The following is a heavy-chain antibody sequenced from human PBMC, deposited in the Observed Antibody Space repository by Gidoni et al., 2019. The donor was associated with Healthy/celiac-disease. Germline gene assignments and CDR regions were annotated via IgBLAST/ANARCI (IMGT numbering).Heavy chain of an antibody. V-gene: IGHV3-9*01. CDR2: ISGNSGSI. D-gene: IGHD6-13*01. Sequence: EVQLVESGGGLVQPGRSLRLSCAASGLSFDDYAMYWVRQAPGKGLEWGSGISGNSGSIGYADSVKGQFTISRDNAKNSLYLQMNSLRTEDTALYYCAKDRLGYTSSWTTFDYWGQGTLVTVSS. CDR3: AKDRLGYTSSWTTFDY. CDR1: GLSFDDYA. J-gene: IGHJ4*02.